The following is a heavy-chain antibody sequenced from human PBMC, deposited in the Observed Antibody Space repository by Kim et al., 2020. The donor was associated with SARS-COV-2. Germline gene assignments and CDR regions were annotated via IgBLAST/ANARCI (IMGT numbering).Heavy chain of an antibody. V-gene: IGHV4-38-2*02. CDR1: GYSISSGFY. CDR2: IFHSGNT. Sequence: SETLSLTCTVSGYSISSGFYWGWIRQPPGKGLEWIGNIFHSGNTYYNPSLKSRVTMSVDTSKNQFSLKLSSVTAADTAVYYCARGDCSGGTCYPFDYWG. D-gene: IGHD2-15*01. CDR3: ARGDCSGGTCYPFDY. J-gene: IGHJ4*01.